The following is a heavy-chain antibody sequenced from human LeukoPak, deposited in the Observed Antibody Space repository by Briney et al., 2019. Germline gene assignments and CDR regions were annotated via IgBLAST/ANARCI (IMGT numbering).Heavy chain of an antibody. CDR1: GFTFSSYG. CDR3: AKDVGQQLNLDY. Sequence: PGGSLRLSCAASGFTFSSYGMHWVRQAPGKGLEWVAVISYDGSNKYYADSVKGRFTISRDNSKNTLYLQMNSLRAEDTAVYYCAKDVGQQLNLDYWGQGTLVTVSS. V-gene: IGHV3-30*18. J-gene: IGHJ4*02. CDR2: ISYDGSNK. D-gene: IGHD6-13*01.